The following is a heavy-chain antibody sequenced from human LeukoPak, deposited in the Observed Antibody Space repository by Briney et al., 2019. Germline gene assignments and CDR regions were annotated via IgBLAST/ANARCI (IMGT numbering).Heavy chain of an antibody. CDR2: IYYSGST. V-gene: IGHV4-38-2*02. Sequence: SETLSLTCTVSGYSISSGYYWGWIRQPPGKGLEWIGYIYYSGSTNYNPSLKSRVTISVDTSKNQFSLKLSSVTAADTAVYYCAKSAGGQQLPPYYYYGMDVWGQGTTVTVSS. CDR1: GYSISSGYY. D-gene: IGHD6-13*01. J-gene: IGHJ6*02. CDR3: AKSAGGQQLPPYYYYGMDV.